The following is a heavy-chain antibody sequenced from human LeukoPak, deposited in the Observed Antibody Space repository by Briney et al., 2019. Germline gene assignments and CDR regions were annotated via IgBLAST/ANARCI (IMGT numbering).Heavy chain of an antibody. J-gene: IGHJ4*02. V-gene: IGHV4-39*07. Sequence: IYYSASTYYNPSLKSRVTISVATSENQFSLKLSSVTAADTAVYYCARVQYCGGDCLYPDYWGQGTLVTVSS. CDR3: ARVQYCGGDCLYPDY. CDR2: IYYSAST. D-gene: IGHD2-21*02.